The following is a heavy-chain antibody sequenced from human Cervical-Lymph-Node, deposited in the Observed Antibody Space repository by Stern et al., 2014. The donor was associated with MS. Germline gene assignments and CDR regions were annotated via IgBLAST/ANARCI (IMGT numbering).Heavy chain of an antibody. J-gene: IGHJ6*02. CDR2: INPNSGGT. V-gene: IGHV1-2*04. D-gene: IGHD6-6*01. CDR1: GYTFTAYY. CDR3: ARAGSSDSYGLDV. Sequence: VQLVQSGAEVKKPGASGKVSCKASGYTFTAYYMHWVRPAPGQGLEWMGWINPNSGGTNYAQKFQGWVTMTRDTSITTAYMELSRLRSDDTAVYYCARAGSSDSYGLDVWGQGTTVTVSS.